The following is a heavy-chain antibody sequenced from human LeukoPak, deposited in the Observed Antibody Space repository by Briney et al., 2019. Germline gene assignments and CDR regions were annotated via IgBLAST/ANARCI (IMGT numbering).Heavy chain of an antibody. Sequence: SETLSLTCTVSGGSISSYYWSWIRQPPGKGLEWIGYIYYSGSTNYNPSLKSRVTISVDTSKNQFSLKLSSVTAADTAVYYCARGLYSYDYAPHFDYWGQGTLVTVSS. CDR2: IYYSGST. V-gene: IGHV4-59*01. CDR1: GGSISSYY. CDR3: ARGLYSYDYAPHFDY. J-gene: IGHJ4*02. D-gene: IGHD5-18*01.